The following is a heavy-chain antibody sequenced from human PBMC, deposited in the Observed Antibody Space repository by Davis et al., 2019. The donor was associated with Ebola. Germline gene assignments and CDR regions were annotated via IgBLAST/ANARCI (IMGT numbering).Heavy chain of an antibody. J-gene: IGHJ6*02. D-gene: IGHD3-10*01. Sequence: MPSETLSLTCTVSGGSISSSSYYWGWIRQPPGKGLEWIGSIYYSGSTYYNPSLKSRVTISVDTSKNQFSLKLSSVTAADTAVYYCARVKWFGDFYYYYGMDVWGQGTTVTVSS. V-gene: IGHV4-39*01. CDR1: GGSISSSSYY. CDR3: ARVKWFGDFYYYYGMDV. CDR2: IYYSGST.